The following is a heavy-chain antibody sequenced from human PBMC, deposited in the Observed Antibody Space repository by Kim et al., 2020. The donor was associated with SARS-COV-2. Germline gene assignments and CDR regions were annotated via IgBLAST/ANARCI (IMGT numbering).Heavy chain of an antibody. CDR3: AKDHSSGAYDY. V-gene: IGHV3-30*02. J-gene: IGHJ4*02. D-gene: IGHD6-19*01. Sequence: YYADSVKGRFTISRDNSKNTLYLQMSSLRAEDTAVYYCAKDHSSGAYDYWGQGTLVTVSS.